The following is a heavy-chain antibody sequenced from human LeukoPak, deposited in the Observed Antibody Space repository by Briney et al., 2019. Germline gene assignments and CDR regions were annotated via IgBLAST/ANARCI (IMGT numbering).Heavy chain of an antibody. Sequence: SETLSLTCTVSGGSISSGDYYWGWIRQPPGKGLEWIGYIYYSGSTNYNPSLKSRVTISVDTSKNQFSLKLSSVTAADTAVYYCARGKTLRYWGLLSGMYYFDYWGQGTLVTVSS. CDR3: ARGKTLRYWGLLSGMYYFDY. J-gene: IGHJ4*02. V-gene: IGHV4-30-4*01. CDR2: IYYSGST. CDR1: GGSISSGDYY. D-gene: IGHD2-21*01.